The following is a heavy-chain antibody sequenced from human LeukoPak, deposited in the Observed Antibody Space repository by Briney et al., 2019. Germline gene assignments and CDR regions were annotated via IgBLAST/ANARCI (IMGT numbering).Heavy chain of an antibody. V-gene: IGHV1-69*05. CDR3: ARGQPSSGIAAPLDP. CDR1: GGTFSSYA. CDR2: IIPIFGTA. J-gene: IGHJ5*02. D-gene: IGHD6-13*01. Sequence: ASVKVSCKASGGTFSSYAISWVRQAPGQGLEWMGGIIPIFGTANYAQKFQGRVTITTDESTSTAYMELSSLRSEDTAVYYCARGQPSSGIAAPLDPWGQGTLVTVSS.